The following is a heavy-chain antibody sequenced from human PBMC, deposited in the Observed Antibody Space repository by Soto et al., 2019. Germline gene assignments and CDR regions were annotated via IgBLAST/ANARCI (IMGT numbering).Heavy chain of an antibody. CDR2: ISAYNGNT. CDR3: ARDEDHRTQIYDSSGYKPFDY. CDR1: GYTFTSYG. D-gene: IGHD3-22*01. V-gene: IGHV1-18*01. Sequence: GASVKVSCKASGYTFTSYGISWVRQAPGQGLEWMGWISAYNGNTNYAQKLQGRVTMTTDTSTSTAYMELRSLRSDDTAVYYCARDEDHRTQIYDSSGYKPFDYWGQGTLVTVSS. J-gene: IGHJ4*02.